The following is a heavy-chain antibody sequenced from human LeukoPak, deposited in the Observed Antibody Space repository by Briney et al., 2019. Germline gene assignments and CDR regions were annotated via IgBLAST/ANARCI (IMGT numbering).Heavy chain of an antibody. Sequence: GGSLRLSCAASGFTFSSYEMNWVRQAPGKGLEWLSYISSGGSTITYADSVKGRFTISRDNAKNSLYLQMNSLRAEDTAVYYCARDISHSSSWNWFDPWGQGTLVTVSS. V-gene: IGHV3-48*03. CDR2: ISSGGSTI. J-gene: IGHJ5*02. D-gene: IGHD6-13*01. CDR3: ARDISHSSSWNWFDP. CDR1: GFTFSSYE.